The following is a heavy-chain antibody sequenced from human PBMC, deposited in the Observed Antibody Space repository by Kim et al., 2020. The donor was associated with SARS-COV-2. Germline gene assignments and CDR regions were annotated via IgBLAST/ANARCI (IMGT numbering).Heavy chain of an antibody. Sequence: SETLSLTCTVSGGSISDYYWSWIRQPPGKGLEWIGNIYSSGGTNYNPSLKSRVTMSIDTSKNQFSLKLTSVTAADAAIYYCARLRAYINSWYYFDYWGQG. D-gene: IGHD6-13*01. CDR2: IYSSGGT. CDR1: GGSISDYY. J-gene: IGHJ4*02. CDR3: ARLRAYINSWYYFDY. V-gene: IGHV4-59*08.